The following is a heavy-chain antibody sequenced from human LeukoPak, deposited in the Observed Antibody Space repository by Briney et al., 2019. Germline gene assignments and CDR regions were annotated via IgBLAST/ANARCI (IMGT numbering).Heavy chain of an antibody. V-gene: IGHV1-8*01. CDR3: ARMSSSWPTFDY. D-gene: IGHD6-13*01. J-gene: IGHJ4*02. CDR1: GYTFTSYD. Sequence: GASVKVSCKASGYTFTSYDINWVRQATGQGLEWMGWMNPNSGNTGYAQKFQGRVTMTRNTSISTAYMELSSLRSEDTAVYYCARMSSSWPTFDYWGQGTLVTVSS. CDR2: MNPNSGNT.